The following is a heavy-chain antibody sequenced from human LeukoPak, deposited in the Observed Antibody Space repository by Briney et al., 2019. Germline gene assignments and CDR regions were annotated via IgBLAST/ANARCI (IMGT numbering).Heavy chain of an antibody. V-gene: IGHV1-2*02. D-gene: IGHD6-13*01. J-gene: IGHJ6*03. CDR3: ATHGYSSSPGNYYYYYYMDV. CDR2: INPNSGGT. Sequence: GASVKVSCKASGYTFTGYYMHWVRQAPGQGLEWMGWINPNSGGTNYAQKFQGRVTMTRDTSISTAYMELSRLRSDDTAVYYCATHGYSSSPGNYYYYYYMDVWGKGTTVTVSS. CDR1: GYTFTGYY.